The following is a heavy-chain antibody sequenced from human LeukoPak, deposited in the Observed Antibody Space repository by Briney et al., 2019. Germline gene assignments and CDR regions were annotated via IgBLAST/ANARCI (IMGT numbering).Heavy chain of an antibody. D-gene: IGHD5-18*01. CDR3: AMDTAMALAY. CDR2: ISYDGSNK. V-gene: IGHV3-30*03. CDR1: GFTFSSYG. J-gene: IGHJ4*02. Sequence: GGSLRLSCAASGFTFSSYGMHWVRQAPGKGLEWVAVISYDGSNKYYADSVKGRFTISRDNSKNTLYLQMNSLRAEDTAVYYCAMDTAMALAYWGQGTLVTVSS.